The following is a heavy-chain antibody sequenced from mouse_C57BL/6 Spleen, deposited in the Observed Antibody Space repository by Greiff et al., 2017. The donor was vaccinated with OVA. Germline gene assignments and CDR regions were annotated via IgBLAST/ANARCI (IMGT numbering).Heavy chain of an antibody. Sequence: VQLQQPGAELVKPGASVKLSCKASGYTFTSYWMHWVKQRPGQGLEWIGMIHPNSGSTNYNEKFKSKATLTVDKSSSTAYMQLSSLTSEDSAVYYCARSQSNSHYYAMDYWGQGTSVTVSS. CDR1: GYTFTSYW. J-gene: IGHJ4*01. CDR2: IHPNSGST. CDR3: ARSQSNSHYYAMDY. V-gene: IGHV1-64*01. D-gene: IGHD2-5*01.